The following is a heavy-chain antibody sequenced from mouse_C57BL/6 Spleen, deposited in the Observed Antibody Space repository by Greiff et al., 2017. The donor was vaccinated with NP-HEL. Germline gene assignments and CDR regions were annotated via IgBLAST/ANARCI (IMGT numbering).Heavy chain of an antibody. CDR3: ARRLAHYYGSSNWYFDV. V-gene: IGHV8-12*01. CDR2: IYWDDDK. J-gene: IGHJ1*03. Sequence: QVTLKESGPGILQSSQTLSLTCSFSGFSLSTSGMGVSWIRQPSGKGLEWLAPIYWDDDKRYNPSLKSRLTISKDTSRNQVFLKITSVDTADTATYYCARRLAHYYGSSNWYFDVWGTGTTVTVSS. CDR1: GFSLSTSGMG. D-gene: IGHD1-1*01.